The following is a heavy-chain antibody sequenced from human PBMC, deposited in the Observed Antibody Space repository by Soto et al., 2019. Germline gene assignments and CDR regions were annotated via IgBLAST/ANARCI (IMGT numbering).Heavy chain of an antibody. CDR1: GYSIGSYNR. Sequence: PSETLSLTCTVPGYSIGSYNRWGWIRQPPGKGLEWIGYIYYTGSTYYNLSLKSRVTLSVDTAKDQFSMTLGSVTAADTAVYYCARNSGLKTGRLDYWGPGILVTVSS. CDR2: IYYTGST. V-gene: IGHV4-28*01. CDR3: ARNSGLKTGRLDY. D-gene: IGHD3-10*01. J-gene: IGHJ4*02.